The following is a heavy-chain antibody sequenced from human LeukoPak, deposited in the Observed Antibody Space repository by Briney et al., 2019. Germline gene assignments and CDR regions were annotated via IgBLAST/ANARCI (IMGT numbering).Heavy chain of an antibody. CDR2: ISGSGGST. V-gene: IGHV3-23*01. J-gene: IGHJ4*02. Sequence: PGGSLRLSCAASGFTFSSYAMSWVRQAPGKGLEWVSAISGSGGSTYYADSVKGRFTISRDNSKNTLYLQMNSLRAEDTAVYYCAKACGPSFIVVVPAVRTLDYWGQGTLVSVSS. D-gene: IGHD2-15*01. CDR3: AKACGPSFIVVVPAVRTLDY. CDR1: GFTFSSYA.